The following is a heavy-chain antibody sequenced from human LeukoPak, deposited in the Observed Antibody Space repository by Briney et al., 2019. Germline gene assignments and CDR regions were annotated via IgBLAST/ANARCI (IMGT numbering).Heavy chain of an antibody. D-gene: IGHD1-26*01. CDR3: ARDVHGTLDY. CDR1: GFTLSNYW. CDR2: IRQDGGDK. J-gene: IGHJ4*02. Sequence: GGSLRLSCEALGFTLSNYWMAWVRHGPGKGLEWVANIRQDGGDKGHADSVKGRFTISRDNAKNSLYLQMNSLGVEDSGLYYCARDVHGTLDYWGQGTLVTVSS. V-gene: IGHV3-7*01.